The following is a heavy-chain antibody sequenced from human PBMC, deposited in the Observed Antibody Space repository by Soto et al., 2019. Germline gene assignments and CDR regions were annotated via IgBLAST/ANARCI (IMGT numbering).Heavy chain of an antibody. J-gene: IGHJ4*02. Sequence: QVQLVQSGAEVKKPGSSVKVSCKASGGTFSSYAIIWVRQAPGQGLEWMGGIIPIFGTANYGQKFRGRVTITAYKSRSTAYMELSSLRSEDTAVYYCARDSPRIAAAGYWGQGTLVTVSS. CDR3: ARDSPRIAAAGY. CDR2: IIPIFGTA. V-gene: IGHV1-69*06. CDR1: GGTFSSYA. D-gene: IGHD6-13*01.